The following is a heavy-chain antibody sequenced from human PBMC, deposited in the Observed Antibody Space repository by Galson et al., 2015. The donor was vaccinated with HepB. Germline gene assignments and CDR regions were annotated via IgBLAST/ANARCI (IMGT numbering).Heavy chain of an antibody. Sequence: SLRLSCAASGFTFSSYGMHWVRQAPGKGLEWVAVISYDGSNKYYADSVKGRFTISRDNSKNTLYLQMNSLRAEDTAVYYCAKDGPSSGRGGMDVWGQGTTVTVSS. CDR3: AKDGPSSGRGGMDV. CDR1: GFTFSSYG. J-gene: IGHJ6*02. CDR2: ISYDGSNK. V-gene: IGHV3-30*18. D-gene: IGHD6-19*01.